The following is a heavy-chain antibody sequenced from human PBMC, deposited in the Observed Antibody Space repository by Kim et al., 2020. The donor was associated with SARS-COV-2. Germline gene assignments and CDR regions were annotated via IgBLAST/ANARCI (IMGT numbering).Heavy chain of an antibody. CDR3: ARDYYDSSGYSNYFDY. CDR1: GFTFSSYG. Sequence: GGSLRLSCAASGFTFSSYGMHWVRQAPGKGLEWVAVILYDGSNKYYADSVKGRFTISRDNSKNTLYLQMNSLIAEDTAVYYCARDYYDSSGYSNYFDYWGQGTLVTVSS. J-gene: IGHJ4*02. CDR2: ILYDGSNK. V-gene: IGHV3-33*08. D-gene: IGHD3-22*01.